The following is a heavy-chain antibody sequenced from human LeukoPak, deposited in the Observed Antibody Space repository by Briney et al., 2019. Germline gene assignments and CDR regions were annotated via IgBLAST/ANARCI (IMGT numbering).Heavy chain of an antibody. V-gene: IGHV4-30-2*01. Sequence: TLSLTCAVSGGSVSSGAYSWSWIRQPPGKGLAWIGYISHSGSTDYNPSLKSRVSISVDRSKNQFSLRLNSVIAADTAVYYCARTQPVRGGWFDPWGQGTLVTVSS. CDR1: GGSVSSGAYS. J-gene: IGHJ5*02. D-gene: IGHD3-10*01. CDR3: ARTQPVRGGWFDP. CDR2: ISHSGST.